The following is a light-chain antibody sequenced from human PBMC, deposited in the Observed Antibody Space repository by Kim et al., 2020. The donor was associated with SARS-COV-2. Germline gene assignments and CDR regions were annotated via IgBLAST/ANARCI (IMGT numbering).Light chain of an antibody. Sequence: KAVTISCARRRAHIASDYVHWYQQRPGSAPITVVYDDNQTPSGVPDRFSGSVDSSSNSATLSISGLRTEDEADYYCQSFDGTNWVFGGGTQLTVL. CDR2: DDN. CDR3: QSFDGTNWV. J-gene: IGLJ3*02. CDR1: RAHIASDY. V-gene: IGLV6-57*03.